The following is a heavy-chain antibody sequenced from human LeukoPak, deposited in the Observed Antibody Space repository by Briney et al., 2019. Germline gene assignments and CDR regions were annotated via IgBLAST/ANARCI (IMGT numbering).Heavy chain of an antibody. CDR1: GYPFTGYY. CDR3: AREYCGGDCPGYYGMDV. V-gene: IGHV1-2*02. Sequence: ASVKVSCKASGYPFTGYYLHWVRQAPGQGLEWMGWINPNSGFTNYAQKFQGRVTMTRDTSISTAYMELSRLRSDDTAVYYCAREYCGGDCPGYYGMDVWGQGTTVTVSS. J-gene: IGHJ6*02. CDR2: INPNSGFT. D-gene: IGHD2-21*02.